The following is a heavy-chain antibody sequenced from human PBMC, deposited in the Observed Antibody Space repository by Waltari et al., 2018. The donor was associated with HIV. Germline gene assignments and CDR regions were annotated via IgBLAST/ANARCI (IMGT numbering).Heavy chain of an antibody. V-gene: IGHV3-21*03. Sequence: EVQLVESGGGLVKPGGSLSLSCPSSVFPLSTHNMIRVRQAPGKGLEWVSSISSVGSYIYYPDSFKGRFTISRDNAKNSLYLQMNSLRAEDTAVYYCAGGGYDYAWGTYRPFDYWGQGTLVTVSS. J-gene: IGHJ4*02. CDR1: VFPLSTHN. CDR3: AGGGYDYAWGTYRPFDY. CDR2: ISSVGSYI. D-gene: IGHD3-16*02.